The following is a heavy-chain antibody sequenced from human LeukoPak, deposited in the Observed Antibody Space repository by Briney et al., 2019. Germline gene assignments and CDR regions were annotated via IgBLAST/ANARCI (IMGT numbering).Heavy chain of an antibody. CDR3: ARCLTNSSSWSMDY. J-gene: IGHJ4*02. Sequence: GASVKVSCKASGYTFTSYAMNWVRQAPGQGLEWMGWINTNTGNPTYAQGFTGRFVFSLDTSVSTAYLQICSLKAEDTAVYYCARCLTNSSSWSMDYWGQGTLATVSS. CDR2: INTNTGNP. V-gene: IGHV7-4-1*01. D-gene: IGHD6-13*01. CDR1: GYTFTSYA.